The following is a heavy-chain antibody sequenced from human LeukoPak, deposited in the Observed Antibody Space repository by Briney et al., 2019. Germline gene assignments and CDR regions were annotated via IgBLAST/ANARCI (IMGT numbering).Heavy chain of an antibody. CDR2: INWNGGST. CDR3: ARVRSGSYDGYFDY. Sequence: GGSLRLSCAASGFTFDDYGLSWVRQAPGKGLEWVSGINWNGGSTGYADSVKGRFTISRDKAKTSLYLQMNSLRAEDTALYYCARVRSGSYDGYFDYWGQGTLVTVSS. CDR1: GFTFDDYG. D-gene: IGHD1-26*01. J-gene: IGHJ4*02. V-gene: IGHV3-20*04.